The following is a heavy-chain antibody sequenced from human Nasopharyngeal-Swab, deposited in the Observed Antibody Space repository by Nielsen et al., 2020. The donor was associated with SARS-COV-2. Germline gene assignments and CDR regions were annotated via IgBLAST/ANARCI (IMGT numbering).Heavy chain of an antibody. CDR3: ARGPSSSRFDP. D-gene: IGHD6-13*01. Sequence: GGSLRLSCVGSGFTFSDYYMSWIRQAPGKGLEWVSYISDSGTTLYADSVKGRFTISRDNARKSVYLQLNSLRAENTAVYYCARGPSSSRFDPWCQGSLVTVSS. J-gene: IGHJ5*02. V-gene: IGHV3-11*01. CDR1: GFTFSDYY. CDR2: ISDSGTTL.